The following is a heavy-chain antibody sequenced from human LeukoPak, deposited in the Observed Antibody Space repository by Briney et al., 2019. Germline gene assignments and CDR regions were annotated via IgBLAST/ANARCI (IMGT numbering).Heavy chain of an antibody. D-gene: IGHD5-18*01. CDR3: AGSPGGYSYGQFDY. CDR1: GYTFTGYY. CDR2: INPNSGGT. J-gene: IGHJ4*02. V-gene: IGHV1-2*02. Sequence: ASVKVSCKASGYTFTGYYMHWVRQAPGQGLEWMGWINPNSGGTNYAQKFQGRVTMTRDTSISTAYMELSRLRSDDTAVYYCAGSPGGYSYGQFDYWGQGTLVTVSS.